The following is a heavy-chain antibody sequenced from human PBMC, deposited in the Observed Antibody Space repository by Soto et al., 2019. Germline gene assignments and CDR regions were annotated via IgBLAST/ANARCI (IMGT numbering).Heavy chain of an antibody. Sequence: EVQLVESGGGLVQPGGSLRLSCAASGFTFSNYWMSWVRQAPGKGLEWVANIKQDGTEKNYVDSVRGRFTISRDNAKNSLDLQMNSLTAEATAVYYCARVAIWGQGTLVTVSS. CDR3: ARVAI. V-gene: IGHV3-7*01. D-gene: IGHD5-12*01. J-gene: IGHJ4*02. CDR2: IKQDGTEK. CDR1: GFTFSNYW.